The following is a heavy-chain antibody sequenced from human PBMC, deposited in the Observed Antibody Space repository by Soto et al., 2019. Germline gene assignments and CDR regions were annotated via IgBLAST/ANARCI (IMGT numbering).Heavy chain of an antibody. CDR1: GFTFSNSD. Sequence: PGGSLRLSCASSGFTFSNSDMNWVRQAPGKGLEWVSGVSWNGSRTHYADSVKGRFIISRDNSRNFLYQQMNSLRPEDMAVYYCVMIYGYSSSPNWFDPRAREPWSPSPQ. V-gene: IGHV3-35*01. CDR2: VSWNGSRT. J-gene: IGHJ5*02. CDR3: VMIYGYSSSPNWFDP. D-gene: IGHD6-13*01.